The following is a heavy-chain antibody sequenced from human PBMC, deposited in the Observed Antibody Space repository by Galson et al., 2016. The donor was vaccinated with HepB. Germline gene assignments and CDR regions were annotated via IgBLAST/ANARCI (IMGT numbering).Heavy chain of an antibody. V-gene: IGHV3-48*02. CDR1: GFTFDDYA. J-gene: IGHJ2*01. D-gene: IGHD3-10*01. CDR2: ISSSSSTI. Sequence: SLRLSCAASGFTFDDYAMHWVRQAPGKGLEWVSYISSSSSTIYYADSVKGRFTISRDNAKNSLYLQMNSLRDEDTAVYYCARDSAGSFDLWGRGTLVTVSS. CDR3: ARDSAGSFDL.